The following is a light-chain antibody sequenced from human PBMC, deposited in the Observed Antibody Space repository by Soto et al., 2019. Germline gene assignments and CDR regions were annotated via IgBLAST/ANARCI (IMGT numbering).Light chain of an antibody. Sequence: QSALTQPASVSGSPGQSITISCTGTSSDVGGYNYVSWYPQHPGKAPKLMIYEVSNRPSGVSNRFSGSKSGNTASLTISGLQAEDEADYYCSSYTSSSTRMFGGGTKLTVL. CDR3: SSYTSSSTRM. J-gene: IGLJ3*02. V-gene: IGLV2-14*01. CDR1: SSDVGGYNY. CDR2: EVS.